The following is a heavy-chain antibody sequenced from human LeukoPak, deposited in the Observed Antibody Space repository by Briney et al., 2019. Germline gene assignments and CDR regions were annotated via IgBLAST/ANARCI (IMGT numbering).Heavy chain of an antibody. Sequence: PSETLSLTCTVSGGSISSYYWSWIRQPPGKGLEWIGSIHNSGSTYRNPSLKSRVTISQDTSENQFSLKLTSVTAADTAVYFCARQAGGRDYYFLQGIDFWGQGTLVTVST. V-gene: IGHV4-59*08. CDR3: ARQAGGRDYYFLQGIDF. J-gene: IGHJ4*02. CDR2: IHNSGST. D-gene: IGHD3-22*01. CDR1: GGSISSYY.